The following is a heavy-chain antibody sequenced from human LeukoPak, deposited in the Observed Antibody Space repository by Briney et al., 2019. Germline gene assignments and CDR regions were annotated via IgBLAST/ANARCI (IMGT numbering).Heavy chain of an antibody. V-gene: IGHV3-21*01. CDR2: ISSSGSYI. CDR1: GFTFSRYT. J-gene: IGHJ5*02. CDR3: AKGGSGWYEDWFDP. D-gene: IGHD6-19*01. Sequence: GGSLRLSCAASGFTFSRYTVIWVRQAPGKGLEWVSSISSSGSYISYADSVKGRFTISRDNAKNSLHLQMNSLRAEDTAVYYCAKGGSGWYEDWFDPWGQGTLVTVSS.